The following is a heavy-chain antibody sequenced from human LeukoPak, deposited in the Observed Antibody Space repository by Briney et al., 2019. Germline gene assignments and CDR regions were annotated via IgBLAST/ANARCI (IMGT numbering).Heavy chain of an antibody. J-gene: IGHJ5*02. V-gene: IGHV4-34*01. Sequence: PSETLSLTCAVYGGSFSGHYWSWIRQPPGKGLEWIGEINHSGSTNYNPSLKSRVTISVDTSKNQFSLKLSSVTAADTAVYYCARAPYYDFWSSYPTKLRANWLDPWGQGTLVTVSS. D-gene: IGHD3-3*01. CDR3: ARAPYYDFWSSYPTKLRANWLDP. CDR1: GGSFSGHY. CDR2: INHSGST.